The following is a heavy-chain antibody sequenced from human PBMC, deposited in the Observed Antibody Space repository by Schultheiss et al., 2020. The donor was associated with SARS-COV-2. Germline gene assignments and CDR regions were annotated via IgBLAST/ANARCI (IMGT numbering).Heavy chain of an antibody. CDR3: ARASYDSSGLSGMDV. D-gene: IGHD3-22*01. CDR1: GYTFTGYY. V-gene: IGHV1-2*04. J-gene: IGHJ6*02. CDR2: INPNSGGT. Sequence: ASVKVSCKASGYTFTGYYMHWVRQAPGQGLEWMGWINPNSGGTNYAQKFQGWVTMTRDTSINTAYMELSRLRSDDTAVYYCARASYDSSGLSGMDVWGQGTTVTVSS.